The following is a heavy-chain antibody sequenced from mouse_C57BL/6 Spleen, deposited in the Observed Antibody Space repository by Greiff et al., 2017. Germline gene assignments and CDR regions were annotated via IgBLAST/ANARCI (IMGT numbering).Heavy chain of an antibody. Sequence: QVQLQQPGAELVMPGASVKLSCKASGYTFTSYWMHWVKQRPGQGLEWIGEIDPSASYTNYNQKVKGKSTLTVDKSSSTAYMQLSSLTSEDSAVYYCARSGYYYDSGYLWYYFDYWGQGTTLTGSS. J-gene: IGHJ2*01. CDR3: ARSGYYYDSGYLWYYFDY. V-gene: IGHV1-69*01. CDR2: IDPSASYT. D-gene: IGHD1-1*01. CDR1: GYTFTSYW.